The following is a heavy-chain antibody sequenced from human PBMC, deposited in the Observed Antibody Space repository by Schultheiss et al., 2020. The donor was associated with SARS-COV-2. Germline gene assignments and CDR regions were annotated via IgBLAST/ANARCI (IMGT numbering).Heavy chain of an antibody. D-gene: IGHD3-22*01. J-gene: IGHJ4*02. V-gene: IGHV4-4*02. CDR3: ARALSSFYDSSGYYHDY. CDR2: IYHSGST. CDR1: GGSISSSNW. Sequence: SETLSLTCAVSGGSISSSNWWSWVRQPPGKGLEWIGEIYHSGSTNYNPSLKSRVTISVDKSKNQFSLKLSSVTAADTAVYYCARALSSFYDSSGYYHDYWGQGTLVTVSS.